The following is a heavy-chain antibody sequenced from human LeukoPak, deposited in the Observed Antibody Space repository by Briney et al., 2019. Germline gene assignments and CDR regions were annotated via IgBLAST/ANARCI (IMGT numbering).Heavy chain of an antibody. CDR1: GFTFSSYA. J-gene: IGHJ4*02. Sequence: GGSLSLSCAASGFTFSSYAMHWVLQAPGKGLEYVSAISSNGGSTYYANSVKGRFTISRDNSKNTLYLQMGSLRAEDMAVYYCSQGDYWGQGTLVTVSS. CDR2: ISSNGGST. V-gene: IGHV3-64*01. CDR3: SQGDY.